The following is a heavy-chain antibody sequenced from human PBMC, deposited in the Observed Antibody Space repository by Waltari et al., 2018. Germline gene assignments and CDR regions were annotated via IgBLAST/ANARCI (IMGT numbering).Heavy chain of an antibody. CDR2: ISNGTNYI. J-gene: IGHJ4*02. V-gene: IGHV3-21*06. Sequence: EVQLVESGGGLVTPGGSLRLSCAASGFTFTSDTLDWVRQAPGKGLGLVSSISNGTNYISYVDSVKGRFTISRDNAKNLLYLQMHSRRADDTAVYSCARRGGVVLDSWGQGTLVTVSS. D-gene: IGHD3-3*01. CDR3: ARRGGVVLDS. CDR1: GFTFTSDT.